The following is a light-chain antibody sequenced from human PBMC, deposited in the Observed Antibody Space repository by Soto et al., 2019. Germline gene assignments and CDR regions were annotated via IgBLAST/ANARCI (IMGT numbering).Light chain of an antibody. J-gene: IGKJ2*01. CDR2: AAS. V-gene: IGKV1-39*01. CDR3: QQSHGIPYT. Sequence: GDRVTLTCRTSQTISSYLNWYQQKPGKAPKLLIYAASSLQSGVPSRFSGSGSGTDFTLSISSLQPEDFATYYCQQSHGIPYTFGQGTKLEIK. CDR1: QTISSY.